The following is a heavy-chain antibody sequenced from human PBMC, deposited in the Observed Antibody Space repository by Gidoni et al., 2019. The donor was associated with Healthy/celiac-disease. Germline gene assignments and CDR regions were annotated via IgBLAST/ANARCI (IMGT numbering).Heavy chain of an antibody. J-gene: IGHJ6*02. Sequence: EVQLVQSGAEVKKPGESLKISCKGSGYSFTSYWIGWVRQMPGKGLEWMGIIYPGDSDTRYSPSFQGQVTISADKSISTAYLQWSSLKASDTAMYYCARHGDCSSTSCHYYYYYGMDVWGQGTTVTVSS. CDR3: ARHGDCSSTSCHYYYYYGMDV. CDR1: GYSFTSYW. D-gene: IGHD2-2*01. V-gene: IGHV5-51*01. CDR2: IYPGDSDT.